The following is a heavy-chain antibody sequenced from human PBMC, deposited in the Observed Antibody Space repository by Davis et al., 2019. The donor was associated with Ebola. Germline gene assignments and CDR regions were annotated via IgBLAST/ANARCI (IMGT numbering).Heavy chain of an antibody. CDR1: GLTFRKYW. Sequence: GESLKISCAASGLTFRKYWMNWVRQAPGKGLEWVANIKEDGNEKYYVDSVKGRFTISRDNSMHTLYLQMNSLRAEDTAVYYCARQFDRSGYEDYWGQGTLVTVSS. CDR3: ARQFDRSGYEDY. V-gene: IGHV3-7*01. D-gene: IGHD3-22*01. J-gene: IGHJ4*02. CDR2: IKEDGNEK.